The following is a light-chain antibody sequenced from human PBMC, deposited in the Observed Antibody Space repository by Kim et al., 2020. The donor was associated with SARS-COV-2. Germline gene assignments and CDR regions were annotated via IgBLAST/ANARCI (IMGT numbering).Light chain of an antibody. CDR1: QGISNS. CDR3: QQYNSPPFT. CDR2: DAS. Sequence: APVGDRVTTTWRASQGISNSLAWFQQKSGKAPKLLIYDASSLQSGVPSKFSGSGSGTDFILTISSLQPEDSATYYCQQYNSPPFTFGHGTKVDIK. J-gene: IGKJ3*01. V-gene: IGKV1-16*02.